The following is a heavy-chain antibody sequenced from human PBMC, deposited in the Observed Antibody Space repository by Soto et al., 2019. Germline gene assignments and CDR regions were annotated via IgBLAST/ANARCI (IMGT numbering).Heavy chain of an antibody. D-gene: IGHD4-17*01. CDR1: GFTFSSYT. J-gene: IGHJ2*01. CDR2: ISSSGSST. CDR3: AKARWPTTVYFAL. V-gene: IGHV3-23*01. Sequence: GGSLRLSCAASGFTFSSYTMTWVCQAPGKGLEWVSYISSSGSSTYYADSVKGRFTISRDNSKNTLYLQMNSLRAEDTAVYYCAKARWPTTVYFALRGRGTLVTVSS.